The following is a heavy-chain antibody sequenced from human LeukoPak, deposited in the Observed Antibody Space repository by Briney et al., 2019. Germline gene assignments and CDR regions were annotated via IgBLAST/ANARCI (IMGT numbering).Heavy chain of an antibody. CDR2: ISYDGSDK. D-gene: IGHD3-22*01. Sequence: GRSLRLSCAASGFTFSSYVMHWVRQAPGKGLEWVAVISYDGSDKNYADSVKGRFTISRDNSNNTLFLQMNSLRAEDTAVYSCARADSSSWFDYWGQGTLVTVSS. J-gene: IGHJ4*02. CDR3: ARADSSSWFDY. V-gene: IGHV3-30*03. CDR1: GFTFSSYV.